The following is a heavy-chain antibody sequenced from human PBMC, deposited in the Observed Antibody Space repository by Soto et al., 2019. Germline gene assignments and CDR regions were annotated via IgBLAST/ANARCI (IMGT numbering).Heavy chain of an antibody. CDR3: ARDPFSYYYYGMDV. Sequence: ASVKVSCKASGYTFTSYAIHWVRQAPGQRLEWMGWINAGNGNTKYSQKFQGRVTITRDTSASTAYMELSSLRSEDTAVYYYARDPFSYYYYGMDVWGQGTTVTVSS. CDR1: GYTFTSYA. V-gene: IGHV1-3*01. J-gene: IGHJ6*02. CDR2: INAGNGNT.